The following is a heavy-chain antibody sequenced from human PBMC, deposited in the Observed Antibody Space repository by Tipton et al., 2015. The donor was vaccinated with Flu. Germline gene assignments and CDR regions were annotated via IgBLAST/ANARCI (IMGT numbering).Heavy chain of an antibody. CDR2: ISGSGGST. D-gene: IGHD3-22*01. V-gene: IGHV3-23*01. Sequence: GSLRLSCAASGFTFSSYAMSWVRQAPGKGLEWVSAISGSGGSTYYADSVKGRFTISRDNSKNTLYLQMNSLRAEDTAVYYCANTPFSITMIVVVKRYYYYGMDVWGQGTTVTVSS. CDR3: ANTPFSITMIVVVKRYYYYGMDV. J-gene: IGHJ6*02. CDR1: GFTFSSYA.